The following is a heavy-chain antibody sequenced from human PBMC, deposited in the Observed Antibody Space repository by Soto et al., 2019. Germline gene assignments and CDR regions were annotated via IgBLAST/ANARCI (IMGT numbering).Heavy chain of an antibody. D-gene: IGHD6-13*01. CDR3: ARRYSSAFDI. J-gene: IGHJ3*02. V-gene: IGHV4-59*08. CDR1: GGSISSYY. CDR2: IYYSGST. Sequence: PSETLSLTCTVSGGSISSYYWSWIRQPPGKGLEWIGHIYYSGSTNYNPSLKRRVTISVDTCKNQFSLKLSSVTAADTAVYYCARRYSSAFDIWGQGTMVT.